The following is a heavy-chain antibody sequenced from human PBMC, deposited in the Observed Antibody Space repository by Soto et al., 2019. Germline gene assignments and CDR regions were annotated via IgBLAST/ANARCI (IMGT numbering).Heavy chain of an antibody. Sequence: QVQLVQSGAEVKKPGASVKVSCKASGYTFTSYGISWVRQAPGQGLEWMGWISAYNGNTNYAQKLQGRVTMTTDTSTRPAYMELRSLRSDDTAVYYCASSYGSGCPGLPVTYYCGMDVWGQGTTVTVSS. CDR1: GYTFTSYG. J-gene: IGHJ6*02. V-gene: IGHV1-18*01. D-gene: IGHD3-10*01. CDR2: ISAYNGNT. CDR3: ASSYGSGCPGLPVTYYCGMDV.